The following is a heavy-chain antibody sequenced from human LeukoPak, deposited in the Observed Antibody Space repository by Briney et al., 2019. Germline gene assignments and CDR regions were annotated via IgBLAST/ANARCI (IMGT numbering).Heavy chain of an antibody. J-gene: IGHJ4*02. V-gene: IGHV3-23*01. CDR1: GFTFSSDA. Sequence: QAGGSLRLSCAASGFTFSSDAMRWVRQAPGKGLEWVSAISSSGGSTYYADSVRGRFIISRDSSNNMLYLLMNSLRVEDTAVYYCAKGGAQVGGQGTLVTVSS. D-gene: IGHD1-26*01. CDR3: AKGGAQV. CDR2: ISSSGGST.